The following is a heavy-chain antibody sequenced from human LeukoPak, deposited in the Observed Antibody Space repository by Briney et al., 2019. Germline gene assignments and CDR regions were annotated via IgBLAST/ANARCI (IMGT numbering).Heavy chain of an antibody. CDR1: GGSFSGYY. Sequence: PSETLSLTCAVSGGSFSGYYWSWIRQPPGKGLEWIGEINHSGSTNYNPSLKSRVTISVDTSKNQFSLKLSSVTAADTAVYYCARGSHYYGSGSRYYFDYWGQGTLVTVSS. J-gene: IGHJ4*02. D-gene: IGHD3-10*01. CDR3: ARGSHYYGSGSRYYFDY. V-gene: IGHV4-34*01. CDR2: INHSGST.